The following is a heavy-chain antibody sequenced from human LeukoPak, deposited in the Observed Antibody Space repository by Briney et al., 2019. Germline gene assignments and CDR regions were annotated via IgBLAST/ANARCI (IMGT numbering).Heavy chain of an antibody. CDR2: ISWDGGST. CDR1: GFTFDDYA. V-gene: IGHV3-43*01. J-gene: IGHJ4*02. Sequence: GGSLRLSCAASGFTFDDYAMHWVRQAPGKGLEWVSLISWDGGSTYYADSVKGRFTISRDNSKNSLYLQTNSLRTEDTALYYCAKEQDSAMVFDYWGQGTLVTVSS. CDR3: AKEQDSAMVFDY. D-gene: IGHD5-18*01.